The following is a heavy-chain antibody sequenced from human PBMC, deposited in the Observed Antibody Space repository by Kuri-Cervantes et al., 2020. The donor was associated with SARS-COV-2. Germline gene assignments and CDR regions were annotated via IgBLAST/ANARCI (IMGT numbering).Heavy chain of an antibody. CDR1: GGSISSSSYY. CDR3: ARHRYSYGTPDWFDP. Sequence: SETLSLTCTASGGSISSSSYYWGWIRQPPGKGLEWIGSIYYSGSTYYNPSLKSRVTISVDTSKNQFSLKLSSVTAADTAVYYCARHRYSYGTPDWFDPWGQGTLVTVSS. V-gene: IGHV4-39*01. D-gene: IGHD5-18*01. CDR2: IYYSGST. J-gene: IGHJ5*02.